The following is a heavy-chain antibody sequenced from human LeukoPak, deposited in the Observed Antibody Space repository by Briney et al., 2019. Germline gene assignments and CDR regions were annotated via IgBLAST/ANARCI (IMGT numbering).Heavy chain of an antibody. Sequence: PSETLSLTCTASGGSISSGDYYWSWIRQPPGKGLEWIGEINHSGSTNYNPSLKSRVTISVDTSKNQFSLKLSSVTAADTAVYYCARAPYGSATNNYYMDVWGKGTTVTVSS. J-gene: IGHJ6*03. CDR1: GGSISSGDYY. CDR3: ARAPYGSATNNYYMDV. D-gene: IGHD3-10*01. V-gene: IGHV4-61*08. CDR2: INHSGST.